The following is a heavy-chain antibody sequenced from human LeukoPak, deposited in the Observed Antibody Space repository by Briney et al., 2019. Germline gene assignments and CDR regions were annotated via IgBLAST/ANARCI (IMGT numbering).Heavy chain of an antibody. CDR3: AKDRTIYGSGSYYRLNDAFDI. CDR2: LSGSGYNT. Sequence: GGSLRLSCAASGFTFSSHALSWVRQAPGKGLEWVSSLSGSGYNTYYADSVKGRFTISRDNSKNTLYLQMNSLRAEDTAVYYCAKDRTIYGSGSYYRLNDAFDIWGQGTMVTVSS. V-gene: IGHV3-23*01. J-gene: IGHJ3*02. D-gene: IGHD3-10*01. CDR1: GFTFSSHA.